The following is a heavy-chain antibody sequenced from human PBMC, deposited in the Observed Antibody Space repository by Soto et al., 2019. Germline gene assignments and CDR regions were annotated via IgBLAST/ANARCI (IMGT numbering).Heavy chain of an antibody. CDR2: IYKSATT. CDR3: ARGRYCLTGRCFPNWFDS. V-gene: IGHV4-30-4*01. D-gene: IGHD7-27*01. CDR1: GDSISNLDYF. Sequence: SETLSLTCSVSGDSISNLDYFWAWIRQPPGQALEYIGYIYKSATTYYNPSFESRVSISVDTSKSQFSLNVTSVTAADTAVYFCARGRYCLTGRCFPNWFDSWGQGALVTVS. J-gene: IGHJ5*01.